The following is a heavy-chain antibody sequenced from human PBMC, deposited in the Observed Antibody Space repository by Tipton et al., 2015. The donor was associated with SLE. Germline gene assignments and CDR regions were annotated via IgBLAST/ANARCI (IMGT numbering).Heavy chain of an antibody. Sequence: SLRLSCAASGFTFSSYAMSWVRQAPGKGLEWVSAISGSGGSTYYADSVKGRFTISRDNAKNSLYLQMNSLRAEDTAVYYCARAYSSGWYGNWYFDLWGRGTLVTVSS. CDR3: ARAYSSGWYGNWYFDL. CDR2: ISGSGGST. D-gene: IGHD6-19*01. V-gene: IGHV3-23*01. CDR1: GFTFSSYA. J-gene: IGHJ2*01.